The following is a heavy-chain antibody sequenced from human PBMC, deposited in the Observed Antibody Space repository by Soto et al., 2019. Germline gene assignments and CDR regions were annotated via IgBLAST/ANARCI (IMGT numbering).Heavy chain of an antibody. J-gene: IGHJ6*02. D-gene: IGHD6-13*01. V-gene: IGHV1-58*01. CDR3: AAEWAAAGSWGMDV. CDR2: IVVGSGNT. Sequence: ASVKVSCKASGFTFTSSAVQWVRQARGQRLEWIGWIVVGSGNTNYAQKFQERVTITRDMSTSTAYMELSSLRSEDTAVYYCAAEWAAAGSWGMDVWGQGTTVTVSS. CDR1: GFTFTSSA.